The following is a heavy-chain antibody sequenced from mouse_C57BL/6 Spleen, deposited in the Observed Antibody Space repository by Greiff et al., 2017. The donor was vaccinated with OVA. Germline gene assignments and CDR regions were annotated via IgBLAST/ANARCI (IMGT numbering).Heavy chain of an antibody. J-gene: IGHJ2*01. D-gene: IGHD1-1*01. CDR2: IDPSDSYT. V-gene: IGHV1-69*01. CDR1: GYTFTSYW. CDR3: ARHGSSYFDY. Sequence: QVQLQQPGAELVMPGASVKLSCKASGYTFTSYWMHWVKQRPGQGLEWIGEIDPSDSYTNYNQKFKGKSTLTVDKSSSTAYMQLSSLTSEDSAVYYCARHGSSYFDYWGQGTTLTVSS.